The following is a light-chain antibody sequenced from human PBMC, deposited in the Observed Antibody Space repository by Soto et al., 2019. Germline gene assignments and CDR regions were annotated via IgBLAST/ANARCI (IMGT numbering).Light chain of an antibody. CDR2: DVS. Sequence: QSALTQPASVSGSPGQSITISCTGTGSDVGYYNYVSWYQQHPGKAPKLMIYDVSDRPSGVSNRFSGSKSGNTASLTISGLQAEDEADYYCSSSTTSSTVVFGGGTKLTVL. CDR1: GSDVGYYNY. J-gene: IGLJ2*01. CDR3: SSSTTSSTVV. V-gene: IGLV2-14*03.